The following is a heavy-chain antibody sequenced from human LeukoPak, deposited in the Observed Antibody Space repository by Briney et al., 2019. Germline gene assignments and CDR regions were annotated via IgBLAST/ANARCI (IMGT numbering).Heavy chain of an antibody. D-gene: IGHD3-22*01. CDR1: GYTFTDYY. J-gene: IGHJ4*02. Sequence: ASVKVSCXASGYTFTDYYMHWVRQARGQGLEWMGRINPNSGGTNYAQKFQGRVTMTRDTSISTAYMELSRLRSDDTAVYYCARAETGTYYYDSSGSFDYWGQGTLVTVSS. CDR2: INPNSGGT. V-gene: IGHV1-2*06. CDR3: ARAETGTYYYDSSGSFDY.